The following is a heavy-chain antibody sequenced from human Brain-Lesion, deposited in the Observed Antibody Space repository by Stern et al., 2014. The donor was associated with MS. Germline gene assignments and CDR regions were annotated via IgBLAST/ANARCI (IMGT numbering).Heavy chain of an antibody. CDR3: ARDQRGITIFGVVTDYYYLGMDV. CDR1: GYTFTGSY. Sequence: QMQLVQSGADVKKPGASVKVSCKTSGYTFTGSYIYWVRQAPAHGLEWMAWINPNTGGTKYAQKIQDRVTMSRDTSISTAYVELSSLTSDDTAVYYCARDQRGITIFGVVTDYYYLGMDVWGQGTTVTVSS. CDR2: INPNTGGT. J-gene: IGHJ6*02. D-gene: IGHD3-3*01. V-gene: IGHV1-2*02.